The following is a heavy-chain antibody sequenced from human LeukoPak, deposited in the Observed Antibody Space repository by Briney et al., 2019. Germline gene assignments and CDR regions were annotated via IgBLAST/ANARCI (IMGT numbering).Heavy chain of an antibody. Sequence: SETLSLPCAVYGGSFSGYYWSWIRQPPGKGLEWIGEINHSGSTNYNPSLKSRVTISVDTSKNQFSLKLSSVTAADTAVYYCAREDYDYVWGSYRYPNWFDPWGQGTLVTVSS. D-gene: IGHD3-16*02. CDR2: INHSGST. J-gene: IGHJ5*02. V-gene: IGHV4-34*01. CDR3: AREDYDYVWGSYRYPNWFDP. CDR1: GGSFSGYY.